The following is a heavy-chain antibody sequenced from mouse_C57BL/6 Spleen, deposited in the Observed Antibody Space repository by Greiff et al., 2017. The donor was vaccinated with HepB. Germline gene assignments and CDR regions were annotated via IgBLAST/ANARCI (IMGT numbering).Heavy chain of an antibody. CDR3: ARRYYDEAMDY. CDR2: ISSGSSTI. V-gene: IGHV5-17*01. J-gene: IGHJ4*01. Sequence: EVKLVESGGGLVKPGGSLKLSCAASGFTFSDYGMHWVRQAPEKGLEWVAYISSGSSTIYYADTVKGRFTISRDNAKNTLFLQMTSLRSEDTAMYYCARRYYDEAMDYWGQGTSVTVSS. D-gene: IGHD2-4*01. CDR1: GFTFSDYG.